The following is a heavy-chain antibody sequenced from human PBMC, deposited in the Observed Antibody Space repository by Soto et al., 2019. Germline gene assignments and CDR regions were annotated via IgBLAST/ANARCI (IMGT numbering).Heavy chain of an antibody. CDR1: GYTFTSSG. J-gene: IGHJ4*02. CDR3: AKENGYSSSWFEFDY. CDR2: IIPILGIA. V-gene: IGHV1-69*04. Sequence: SVKVSCKASGYTFTSSGISWVRQAPGQGLEWMGRIIPILGIANYAQKFQGRVTITADKSTSTAYMELSSLRSEDTAVYYCAKENGYSSSWFEFDYWGQGTLVTVSS. D-gene: IGHD6-13*01.